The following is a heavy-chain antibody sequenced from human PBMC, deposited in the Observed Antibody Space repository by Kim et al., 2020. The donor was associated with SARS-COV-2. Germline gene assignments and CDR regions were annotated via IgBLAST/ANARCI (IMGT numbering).Heavy chain of an antibody. Sequence: SETLSLTCAVYGGSFSGYYWSWIRQPPGKGLEWIGEINHSGSTNYNPSLKSRVTISVDTSKNQFSLKLSSVTAADTAVYYCARGGYEGHYYGMDVWGQGTTVTVSS. J-gene: IGHJ6*02. CDR2: INHSGST. CDR1: GGSFSGYY. CDR3: ARGGYEGHYYGMDV. D-gene: IGHD2-2*01. V-gene: IGHV4-34*01.